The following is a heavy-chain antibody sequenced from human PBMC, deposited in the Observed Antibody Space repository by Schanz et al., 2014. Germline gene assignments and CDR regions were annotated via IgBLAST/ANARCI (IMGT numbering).Heavy chain of an antibody. CDR1: GFTFSSYA. V-gene: IGHV3-23*04. Sequence: VQLVESGGGVVQPGRSLRLSCATSGFTFSSYAMSWVRQAPGKGLEWVSAISASGGSTYYADSVKGRFTISRDNSKNTLYVQLNSLRAEDTAVYYCAKDPYGSGNHYTYWGRGALVSVSS. D-gene: IGHD3-10*01. CDR2: ISASGGST. CDR3: AKDPYGSGNHYTY. J-gene: IGHJ4*02.